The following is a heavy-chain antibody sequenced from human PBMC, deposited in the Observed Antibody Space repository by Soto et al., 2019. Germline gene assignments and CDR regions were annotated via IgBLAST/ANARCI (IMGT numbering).Heavy chain of an antibody. D-gene: IGHD6-6*01. V-gene: IGHV3-23*01. Sequence: PGGSLRLSCAASGFSFSSYGLSWVRQAPGKGLEWVSDISGSGGSTYYADSVKGRFTISRDNSKNTLYLQMNSLRVEDTAIYYCAKEIRGRSSYGAFDIWGQGTMVTVSS. CDR2: ISGSGGST. J-gene: IGHJ3*02. CDR3: AKEIRGRSSYGAFDI. CDR1: GFSFSSYG.